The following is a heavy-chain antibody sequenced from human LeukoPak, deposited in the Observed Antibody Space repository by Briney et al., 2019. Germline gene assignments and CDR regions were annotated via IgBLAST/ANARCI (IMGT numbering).Heavy chain of an antibody. Sequence: GASLKISCKGSGYIFTNYWIAWVRQMPGKGLEWTGIIYPDDSDTRYSPSFQGQVTISADKSISTAYLQWSSLKASDTAMYYCARRSYYDSGGYYYDFWGQGTLVTVSS. CDR1: GYIFTNYW. CDR3: ARRSYYDSGGYYYDF. V-gene: IGHV5-51*01. D-gene: IGHD3-22*01. CDR2: IYPDDSDT. J-gene: IGHJ4*02.